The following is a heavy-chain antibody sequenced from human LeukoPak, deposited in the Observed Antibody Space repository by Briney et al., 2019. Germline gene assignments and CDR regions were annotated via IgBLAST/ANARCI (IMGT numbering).Heavy chain of an antibody. CDR2: IRQDGGVK. Sequence: GGSLRLSCTASGFTFSNYWMSWVRQAPEKGLEWVANIRQDGGVKYYVDSVKGRFTISRDNARNSLYLQMNSLRAEDTAVYYCASYPGGYCSGGSCYSGYYYYYMDVWGKGTTVTISS. CDR1: GFTFSNYW. D-gene: IGHD2-15*01. V-gene: IGHV3-7*01. CDR3: ASYPGGYCSGGSCYSGYYYYYMDV. J-gene: IGHJ6*03.